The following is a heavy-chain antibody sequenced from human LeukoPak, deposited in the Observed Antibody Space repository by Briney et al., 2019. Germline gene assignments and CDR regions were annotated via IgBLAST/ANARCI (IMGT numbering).Heavy chain of an antibody. V-gene: IGHV3-23*01. CDR2: VNDNGAAT. CDR1: GFTFSNYA. CDR3: AKISGSGSYYTVVGSWFDP. Sequence: PGGSLRLSCAASGFTFSNYAMSWVRQAPGKGLKWVATVNDNGAATYYADSVKGRFTISRDNSKNTLYLQMNSLRAEDTAVYYCAKISGSGSYYTVVGSWFDPWGQGTLVTVSS. D-gene: IGHD3-10*01. J-gene: IGHJ5*02.